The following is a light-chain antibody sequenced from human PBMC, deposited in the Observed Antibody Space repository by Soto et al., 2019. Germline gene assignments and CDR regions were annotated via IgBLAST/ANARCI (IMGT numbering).Light chain of an antibody. CDR1: QSVSSN. V-gene: IGKV3-20*01. Sequence: EIVMTQSPAMVSVSPGERATLSCRASQSVSSNLAWYQQKPGQAPRLLIYGASTRATGIPVRFSGSGSGTDFTLTISRLEPEDFAVYFCQRYGSSPLITFGQGTRLEIK. J-gene: IGKJ5*01. CDR2: GAS. CDR3: QRYGSSPLIT.